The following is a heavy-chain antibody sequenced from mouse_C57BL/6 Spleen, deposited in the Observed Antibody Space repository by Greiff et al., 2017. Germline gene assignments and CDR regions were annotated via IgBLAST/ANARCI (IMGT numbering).Heavy chain of an antibody. D-gene: IGHD2-5*01. CDR3: ARSYYSNPYFDY. CDR2: IDPEDGET. Sequence: EVKLMESGAELVKPGASVKLSCTASGFNIKDYYMHWVKQRTEQGLEWIGRIDPEDGETKYAPKFQGKATITADPSSNTAYLQLSSLTSEDTAVYYCARSYYSNPYFDYWGQGTTLTVSS. CDR1: GFNIKDYY. J-gene: IGHJ2*01. V-gene: IGHV14-2*01.